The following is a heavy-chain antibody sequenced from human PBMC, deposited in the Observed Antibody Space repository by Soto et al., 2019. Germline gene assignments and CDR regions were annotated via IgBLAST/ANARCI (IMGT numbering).Heavy chain of an antibody. CDR3: ATRDSGYPASYYGMDV. CDR2: FDPEDGET. CDR1: GYTLTELS. Sequence: ASVKVSCKVSGYTLTELSMHWVRQAPGKGLEWMGGFDPEDGETIYAQKFQGRVTMTEDTSTDTAYMELSSLRSEDTAVYYCATRDSGYPASYYGMDVWGQGTTVTVSS. J-gene: IGHJ6*02. V-gene: IGHV1-24*01. D-gene: IGHD5-12*01.